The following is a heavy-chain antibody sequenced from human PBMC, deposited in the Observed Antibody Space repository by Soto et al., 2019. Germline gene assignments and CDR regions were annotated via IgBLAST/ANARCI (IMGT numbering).Heavy chain of an antibody. CDR2: IIPIFGTA. CDR1: GGTFSSYA. V-gene: IGHV1-69*01. D-gene: IGHD3-10*01. J-gene: IGHJ6*02. CDR3: ANGNYYGSGSPYSGPYYYYGMDV. Sequence: QVQLVQSGAEVKKPGSSVKVSCKASGGTFSSYAISWVRQAPGQGLEWMGGIIPIFGTANYAQKFQGRVTIAADESTNTAYMELSSLRSEDTAVYYCANGNYYGSGSPYSGPYYYYGMDVWGQGTTVTVSS.